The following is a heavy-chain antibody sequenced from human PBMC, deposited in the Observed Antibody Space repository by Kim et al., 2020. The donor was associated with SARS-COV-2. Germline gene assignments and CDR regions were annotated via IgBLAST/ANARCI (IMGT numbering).Heavy chain of an antibody. J-gene: IGHJ4*02. CDR3: ARLYSNYEFYFDY. Sequence: YNPSLESRVTISVDTTKDQFSLKLSSVTAAVTAVYYCARLYSNYEFYFDYWGQGTLVTVSS. D-gene: IGHD4-4*01. V-gene: IGHV4-31*02.